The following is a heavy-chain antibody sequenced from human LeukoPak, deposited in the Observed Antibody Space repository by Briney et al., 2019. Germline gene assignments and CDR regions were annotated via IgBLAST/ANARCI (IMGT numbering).Heavy chain of an antibody. D-gene: IGHD3-22*01. V-gene: IGHV1-2*02. J-gene: IGHJ3*02. CDR3: ARSTMIVVVTNDAFDI. CDR1: GYTFTGYY. CDR2: INPNSGGT. Sequence: ASVKVTCKASGYTFTGYYMHWVRQAPGQGLEWMGWINPNSGGTNYAQKFQGRVTMTRDTSISTAYMELSRLRSDDTAEYYCARSTMIVVVTNDAFDIWGQGTMVTVSS.